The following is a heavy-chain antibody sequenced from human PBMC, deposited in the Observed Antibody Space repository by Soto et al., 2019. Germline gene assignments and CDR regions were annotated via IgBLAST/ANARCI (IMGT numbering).Heavy chain of an antibody. J-gene: IGHJ4*02. V-gene: IGHV3-23*01. Sequence: GGSLRLSCAASGFTFSSYAMSWVRQAPGKGLEWVAVLSGSGGTTYYADSVKGRFTISRDDSKNTLYLQMNSLRAEDTAVYYCARGAGIAVAGTPYYFDYWGQGTLVTVSS. CDR1: GFTFSSYA. D-gene: IGHD6-19*01. CDR2: LSGSGGTT. CDR3: ARGAGIAVAGTPYYFDY.